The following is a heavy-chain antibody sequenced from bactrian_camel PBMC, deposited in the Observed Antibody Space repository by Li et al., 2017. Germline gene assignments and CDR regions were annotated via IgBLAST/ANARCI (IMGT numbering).Heavy chain of an antibody. Sequence: VQLVESGGAVVQPGGSLRLSCAASGFDFSGYTMAWVRQAPGKGLEGVSCIYNTGDTTYYADSVKGRFTFSRDNAKNTLFLQLNGLKPEDTAMYYCAARHGGSRYALKADTYEFWGQGTQVTVS. CDR1: GFDFSGYT. D-gene: IGHD6*01. CDR2: IYNTGDTT. J-gene: IGHJ4*01. V-gene: IGHV3S40*01. CDR3: AARHGGSRYALKADTYEF.